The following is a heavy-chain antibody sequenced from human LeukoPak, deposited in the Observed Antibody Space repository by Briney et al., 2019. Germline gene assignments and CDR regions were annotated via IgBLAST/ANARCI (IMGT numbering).Heavy chain of an antibody. D-gene: IGHD6-19*01. CDR2: ISSSSSYI. V-gene: IGHV3-21*01. J-gene: IGHJ4*02. Sequence: GGSLRLSCAASGFTFSSYSMNWVRQAPGKGLEWVSSISSSSSYIYYADSVKGRFAISRDNAKNSLYLQMNSLRAEDTAVYYCARGAVAGIYYFDYWGQGTLVTDSS. CDR1: GFTFSSYS. CDR3: ARGAVAGIYYFDY.